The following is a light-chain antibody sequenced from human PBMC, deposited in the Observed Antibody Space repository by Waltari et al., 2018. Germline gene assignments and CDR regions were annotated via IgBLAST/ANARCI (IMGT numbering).Light chain of an antibody. Sequence: QLVLTQSPSASASLGASVTLTCPLDSGHSTNISPWHQQQPQKGPRYLMKVNRDGSPSKGDEIPDRFSGSSSSSGTERYLTISSVQSEDEADYYCQTGGHGTWVFGGGTKLTVL. V-gene: IGLV4-69*01. CDR2: VNRDGSP. J-gene: IGLJ3*02. CDR1: SGHSTNI. CDR3: QTGGHGTWV.